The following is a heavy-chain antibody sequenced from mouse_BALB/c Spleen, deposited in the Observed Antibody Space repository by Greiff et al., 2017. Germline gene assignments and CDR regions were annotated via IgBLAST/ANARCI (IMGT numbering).Heavy chain of an antibody. CDR1: GFTFSSYA. J-gene: IGHJ4*01. D-gene: IGHD1-1*01. Sequence: EVKLQESGGGLVKPGGSLKLSCAASGFTFSSYAMSWVRQTPEKRLEWVASISSGGSTYYPDSVKGRFTISRDNARNILYLQMSSLRSEDTAMYYCARENYGSRDAMDYWGQGTSVTVSS. CDR3: ARENYGSRDAMDY. CDR2: ISSGGST. V-gene: IGHV5-6-5*01.